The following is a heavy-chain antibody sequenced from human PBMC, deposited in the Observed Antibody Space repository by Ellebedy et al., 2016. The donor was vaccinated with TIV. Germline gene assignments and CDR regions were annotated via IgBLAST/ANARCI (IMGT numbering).Heavy chain of an antibody. Sequence: GESLKISCAASGFTFSSYAMHWVRQAPGKGLEWVAIVSYDGHNEYYADSVKGRFTISRDNSKNTLYLQMNSLRAEDTAVYYCARGPTGPSIRYYYYAMDVWGQGTTVTVSS. CDR3: ARGPTGPSIRYYYYAMDV. J-gene: IGHJ6*02. CDR1: GFTFSSYA. V-gene: IGHV3-30-3*01. CDR2: VSYDGHNE. D-gene: IGHD3-9*01.